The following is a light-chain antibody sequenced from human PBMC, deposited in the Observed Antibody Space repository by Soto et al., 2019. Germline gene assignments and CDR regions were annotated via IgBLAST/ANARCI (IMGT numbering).Light chain of an antibody. CDR1: QTISSY. CDR3: QQTYSTLYT. J-gene: IGKJ2*01. CDR2: AAS. V-gene: IGKV1-39*01. Sequence: IQMTQSPSSLSASVGNTVTITCRSSQTISSYLNWYQQKPGKAPKLLIYAASSLRSGVPSRFSGSGSGTDFTLAISSLQPEDFATYYCQQTYSTLYTFGQGTKLEIK.